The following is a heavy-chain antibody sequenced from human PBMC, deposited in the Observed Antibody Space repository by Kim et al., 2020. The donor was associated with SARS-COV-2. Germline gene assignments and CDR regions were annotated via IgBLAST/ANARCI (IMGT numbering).Heavy chain of an antibody. D-gene: IGHD5-12*01. J-gene: IGHJ4*02. CDR2: ISSSSSYI. CDR1: GFTFSSYS. Sequence: GGSLRLSCAASGFTFSSYSMNWVRQAPGKGLEWVSSISSSSSYIYYADSVKGRFTISRDNAKNSLYLQMNSLRAEDTAVYYCARGPPSIVATIAFDYWGQRTLVTVSS. V-gene: IGHV3-21*01. CDR3: ARGPPSIVATIAFDY.